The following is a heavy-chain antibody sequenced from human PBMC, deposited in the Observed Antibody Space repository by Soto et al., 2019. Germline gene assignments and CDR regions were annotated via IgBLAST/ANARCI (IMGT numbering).Heavy chain of an antibody. CDR1: GVTVNTNY. Sequence: EVQLVESGGGIIQPGGSLRLSCAASGVTVNTNYMSWVRQSPGKGLEWVSLIESGGSIYYADSVKGRFTISRDIFKNTLSLQMNSLRVEDTAVYYCASTTVWKNAFEIWGRGTRVAVSS. CDR2: IESGGSI. J-gene: IGHJ3*02. CDR3: ASTTVWKNAFEI. V-gene: IGHV3-53*01. D-gene: IGHD3-16*01.